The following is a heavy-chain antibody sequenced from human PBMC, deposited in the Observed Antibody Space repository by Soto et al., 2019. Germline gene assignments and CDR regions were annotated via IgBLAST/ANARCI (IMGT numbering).Heavy chain of an antibody. CDR1: GGSISSGGYY. CDR3: ARDSLPRYYFDY. J-gene: IGHJ4*02. V-gene: IGHV4-31*03. CDR2: IYYSGST. Sequence: SETLSLTCTVSGGSISSGGYYWSWVRQHPGKGLEWIGYIYYSGSTYYNPSLKSRVTVSVDTSKNQFSLKLSSVTAADTAVYYCARDSLPRYYFDYWGQGTLVTVSS.